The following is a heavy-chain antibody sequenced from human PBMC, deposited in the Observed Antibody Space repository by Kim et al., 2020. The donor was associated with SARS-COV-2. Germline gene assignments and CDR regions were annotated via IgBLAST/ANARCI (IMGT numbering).Heavy chain of an antibody. V-gene: IGHV3-73*01. CDR1: GFTFSDSA. CDR3: TRVPFYSNSWGDVLD. CDR2: IRSKANSYST. Sequence: GSLRLSCAAYGFTFSDSAMYWVRQASGKGLEWVARIRSKANSYSTAYDVSVKCRFIISRDDSKHTAYLQMNRPKTEDTAIYYCTRVPFYSNSWGDVLD. J-gene: IGHJ3*02. D-gene: IGHD6-13*01.